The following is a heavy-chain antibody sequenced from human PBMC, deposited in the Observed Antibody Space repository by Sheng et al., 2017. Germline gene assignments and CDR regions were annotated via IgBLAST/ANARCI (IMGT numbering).Heavy chain of an antibody. CDR1: GFTFSSYG. J-gene: IGHJ3*02. CDR3: ATESNAFDI. Sequence: QVQLVESGGGVVHPGRSLRLSCAASGFTFSSYGMHWVRQAPGKGLEWVAVISYDGSNKYYADSVKGRFTISRDNSKNTLYLQMNSLRAEDTAVYYCATESNAFDIWGQGTMVTVSS. CDR2: ISYDGSNK. V-gene: IGHV3-30*03.